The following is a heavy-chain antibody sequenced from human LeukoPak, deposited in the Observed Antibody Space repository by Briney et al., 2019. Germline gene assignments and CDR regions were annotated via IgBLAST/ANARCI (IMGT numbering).Heavy chain of an antibody. D-gene: IGHD2-8*01. CDR3: ARNGGGLDY. J-gene: IGHJ4*02. V-gene: IGHV1-2*02. CDR2: IHPNNGAT. Sequence: GASVKVSCKASGYTITDYSFYWMRQAPGQGLEWVAWIHPNNGATNYAQKFQGRVTMTRDTSISTAYMELDRLTSDDTAVYYCARNGGGLDYWGQGTLVTVSS. CDR1: GYTITDYS.